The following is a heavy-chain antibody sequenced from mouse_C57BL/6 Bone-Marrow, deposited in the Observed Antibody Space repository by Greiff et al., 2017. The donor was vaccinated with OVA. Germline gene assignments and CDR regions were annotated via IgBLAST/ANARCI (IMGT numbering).Heavy chain of an antibody. V-gene: IGHV1-52*01. J-gene: IGHJ3*01. CDR3: ARSDYDDDDLAY. CDR2: IDPSDSET. D-gene: IGHD2-4*01. CDR1: GYTFTSYW. Sequence: QVQLQQPGAELVRPGSSVKLSCKASGYTFTSYWMHWVKQRPIQGLEWIGNIDPSDSETHSNQKFKDKATLTVAKSARTAYMPLSSLTSEDSAVYYCARSDYDDDDLAYWGQGTLGTVSA.